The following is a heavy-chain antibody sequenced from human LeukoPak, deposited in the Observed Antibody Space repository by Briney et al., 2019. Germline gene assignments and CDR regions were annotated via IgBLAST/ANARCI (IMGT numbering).Heavy chain of an antibody. CDR2: ISYDGSNK. CDR1: GFTFSSYA. J-gene: IGHJ3*02. Sequence: PGGSLRLSCAASGFTFSSYAMHWVRQAPGKGLEWVAVISYDGSNKYYADSVKGRFTISRDNSKNTLYLQMNSLRAEDTAVYYCARAGATGAFDIWGQGTMVTVSS. V-gene: IGHV3-30-3*01. D-gene: IGHD1-26*01. CDR3: ARAGATGAFDI.